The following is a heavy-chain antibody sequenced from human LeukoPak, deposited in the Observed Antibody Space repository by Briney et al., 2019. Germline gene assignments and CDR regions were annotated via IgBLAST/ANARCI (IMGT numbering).Heavy chain of an antibody. J-gene: IGHJ4*02. V-gene: IGHV4-34*01. CDR3: ASGRSGNQLLYVY. CDR2: INHSGGT. CDR1: GRSFSGYY. Sequence: KTSETLSLTCAVYGRSFSGYYWTWIRQPPGKGLEWIGEINHSGGTDHNPSLKSRVTMSVDTSKNQISLQLTSVTAADTAVYYCASGRSGNQLLYVYWGQGTLVTVSS. D-gene: IGHD2-2*02.